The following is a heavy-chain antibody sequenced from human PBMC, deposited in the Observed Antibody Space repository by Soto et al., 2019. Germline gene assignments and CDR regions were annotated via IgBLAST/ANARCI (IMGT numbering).Heavy chain of an antibody. CDR1: GGSVSSGDYY. CDR3: ARIPVDTSLIYWLDP. D-gene: IGHD2-15*01. Sequence: SETLSLTCTVSGGSVSSGDYYWSWIRQPPGKGLEGIGYIYYSGNTNYNPSLKSRVTISVDTSKNLFSRKLTSVTAADPAVYYCARIPVDTSLIYWLDPWAQGTRVTSPQ. V-gene: IGHV4-61*08. J-gene: IGHJ5*02. CDR2: IYYSGNT.